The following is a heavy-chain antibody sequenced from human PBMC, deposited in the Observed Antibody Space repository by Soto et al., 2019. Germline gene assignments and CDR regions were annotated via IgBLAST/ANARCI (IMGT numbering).Heavy chain of an antibody. J-gene: IGHJ4*02. V-gene: IGHV3-23*01. CDR2: ISGSGGST. Sequence: GGSLRLSCAASGFTFSSYAMSWVRQAPGKGLEWVSAISGSGGSTYYADSVKGRFTISRDNSKNTLYLQMNSLRAEDTAVYYCAKGGCSGGSCYHDYWGQGTLVTVSS. D-gene: IGHD2-15*01. CDR3: AKGGCSGGSCYHDY. CDR1: GFTFSSYA.